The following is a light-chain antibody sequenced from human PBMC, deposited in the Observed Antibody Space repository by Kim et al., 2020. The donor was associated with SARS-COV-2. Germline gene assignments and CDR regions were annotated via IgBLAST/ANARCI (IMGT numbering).Light chain of an antibody. V-gene: IGKV3-15*01. CDR1: SIFSSS. Sequence: SLSPGERATPACTASSIFSSSLAWYQKTADQARRLLVYGASTGTAIIAAWCSGSVSRTVITLTISSLQSEVFAVYYCQQYNNWLTFGQGTRVDIK. CDR2: GAS. CDR3: QQYNNWLT. J-gene: IGKJ1*01.